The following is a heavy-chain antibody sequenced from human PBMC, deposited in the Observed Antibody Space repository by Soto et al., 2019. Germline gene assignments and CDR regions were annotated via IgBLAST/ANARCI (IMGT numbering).Heavy chain of an antibody. D-gene: IGHD6-13*01. CDR2: INPSGGST. Sequence: QVQLVQSGAEVKKPGASVKVSCKASGYTFTSYYMHWVRQAPGQGLEWMGIINPSGGSTSYAQKFQGRVTMTRDTFTSTVYMELSSLRSEDTAVYYCARGYSSTYGGNCFDYWGQGTLVTVSS. CDR3: ARGYSSTYGGNCFDY. V-gene: IGHV1-46*03. J-gene: IGHJ4*02. CDR1: GYTFTSYY.